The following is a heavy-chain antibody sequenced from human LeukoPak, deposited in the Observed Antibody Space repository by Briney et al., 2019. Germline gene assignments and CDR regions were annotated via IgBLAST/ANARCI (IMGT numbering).Heavy chain of an antibody. Sequence: PSETLSLTCTVSGCSISSGDYYWSWIRQPPGKGLEWIGEINHSGSTNYNPSLKSRVTISVDTSKNQFSLKLSSVTAADTAVYYCARLGAGPTYYDFWSGYSSFYFDYWGQGTLVTVSS. CDR1: GCSISSGDYY. J-gene: IGHJ4*02. CDR3: ARLGAGPTYYDFWSGYSSFYFDY. CDR2: INHSGST. D-gene: IGHD3-3*01. V-gene: IGHV4-39*01.